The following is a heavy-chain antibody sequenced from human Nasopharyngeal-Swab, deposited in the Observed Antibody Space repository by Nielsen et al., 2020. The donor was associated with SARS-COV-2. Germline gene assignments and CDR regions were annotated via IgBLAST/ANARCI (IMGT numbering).Heavy chain of an antibody. CDR3: ARLYDSSTKLDY. Sequence: WIRQPPGKGLEWIGEINHSGSTYYNPSLKSRVTISVDTSKNQFPLKLSSVTAADTAVYYCARLYDSSTKLDYWGQGTLVTVSS. CDR2: INHSGST. J-gene: IGHJ4*02. D-gene: IGHD3-22*01. V-gene: IGHV4-34*01.